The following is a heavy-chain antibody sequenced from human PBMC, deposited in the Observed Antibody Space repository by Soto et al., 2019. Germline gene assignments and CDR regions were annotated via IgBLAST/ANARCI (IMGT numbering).Heavy chain of an antibody. CDR3: ARACVPAAQGRYYYGMDV. V-gene: IGHV4-31*03. CDR2: IHYSGST. J-gene: IGHJ6*02. D-gene: IGHD2-2*01. CDR1: GGSISSGSYY. Sequence: QVQLQESGPGLVKPSQTLSLTCTVSGGSISSGSYYWSWIRQHPGKGLEWIGYIHYSGSTYYNPSLESRVTISVDTSNKQFSLTLSSVTAADTAVYYCARACVPAAQGRYYYGMDVWGQGTTVTVSS.